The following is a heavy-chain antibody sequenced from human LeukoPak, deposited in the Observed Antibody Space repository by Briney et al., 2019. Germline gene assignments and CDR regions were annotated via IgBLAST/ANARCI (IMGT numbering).Heavy chain of an antibody. Sequence: ASVKVSCKASGGTFSSYAISWVRQAPGQGLEWMGGIIPIFGTANYAQKFQGRVTITADESTSTAYMELSSLRSEGTAVYYCARDLDTIFGVDYDAFDIWGQGTMVTVSS. CDR3: ARDLDTIFGVDYDAFDI. D-gene: IGHD3-3*01. V-gene: IGHV1-69*13. CDR1: GGTFSSYA. CDR2: IIPIFGTA. J-gene: IGHJ3*02.